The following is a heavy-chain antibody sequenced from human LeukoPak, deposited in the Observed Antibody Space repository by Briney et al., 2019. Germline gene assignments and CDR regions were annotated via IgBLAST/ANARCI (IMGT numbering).Heavy chain of an antibody. Sequence: SETLSLTCAISGVSFSGYYLNWIRQPPGKGLEWIGEIHPSGITNYNPSLNSRVTMSVDTSKKHFSLKLTSVTDADTAVYYCARGLDHAKTGYWGQGSLVTVSS. CDR1: GVSFSGYY. J-gene: IGHJ4*02. CDR2: IHPSGIT. CDR3: ARGLDHAKTGY. D-gene: IGHD3/OR15-3a*01. V-gene: IGHV4-34*01.